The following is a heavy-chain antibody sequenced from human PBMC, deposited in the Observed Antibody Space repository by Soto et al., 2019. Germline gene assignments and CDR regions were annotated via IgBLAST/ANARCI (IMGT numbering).Heavy chain of an antibody. CDR3: AKDLSGEFIDAFDI. V-gene: IGHV3-9*01. D-gene: IGHD3-10*01. Sequence: GGSLRLSCAASGFTFDDYAMHWVRQAPGKGLEWVSGISWNSGSIGYADSVKGRFTISRDNAKNSLYLQMNSLRAEDTALYYCAKDLSGEFIDAFDIWGQGTMVTVSS. J-gene: IGHJ3*02. CDR2: ISWNSGSI. CDR1: GFTFDDYA.